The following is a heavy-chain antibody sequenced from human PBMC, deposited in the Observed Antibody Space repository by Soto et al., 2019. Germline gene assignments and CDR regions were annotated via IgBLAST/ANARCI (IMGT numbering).Heavy chain of an antibody. CDR2: ISSSSTI. Sequence: PGGSLRLSCAASGFTFSSYSMNWVRQAPGKGLEWVSYISSSSTIYYADSVKGRFTISRDNAKNSLYLQMNSLRAEDTAVYYCARNNFYCSSTSCYGTNAFDIWGQGTMVTVSS. CDR1: GFTFSSYS. V-gene: IGHV3-48*01. D-gene: IGHD2-2*01. J-gene: IGHJ3*02. CDR3: ARNNFYCSSTSCYGTNAFDI.